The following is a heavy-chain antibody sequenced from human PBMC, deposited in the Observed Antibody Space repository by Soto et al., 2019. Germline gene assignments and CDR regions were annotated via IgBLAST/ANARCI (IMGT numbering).Heavy chain of an antibody. J-gene: IGHJ5*02. V-gene: IGHV4-59*08. D-gene: IGHD2-2*01. Sequence: SETLSLTCTVSGGSISSYYWSWIRQPPGKGLEWIGYIYYSGSTNYNPSLKSRVTISVDTSKNQFSLKLSSVTAADTAVYYCARGRIGIVVVPDNWFDPWGQGTLVTVSS. CDR1: GGSISSYY. CDR2: IYYSGST. CDR3: ARGRIGIVVVPDNWFDP.